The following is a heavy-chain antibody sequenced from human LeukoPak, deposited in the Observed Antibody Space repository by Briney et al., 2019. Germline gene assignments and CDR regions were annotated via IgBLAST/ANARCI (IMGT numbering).Heavy chain of an antibody. CDR1: GGTFSSYA. CDR2: IIPILGIA. D-gene: IGHD3-22*01. Sequence: SVKVSCKASGGTFSSYAISWVRQAPGQGLEWMGRIIPILGIANYAQKFQGRVTITADKSTSTAYMELSSLRSEDTAVYYCARDRASNYYDSGGYYYVYAFDIWGQGTMVTVSS. V-gene: IGHV1-69*04. CDR3: ARDRASNYYDSGGYYYVYAFDI. J-gene: IGHJ3*02.